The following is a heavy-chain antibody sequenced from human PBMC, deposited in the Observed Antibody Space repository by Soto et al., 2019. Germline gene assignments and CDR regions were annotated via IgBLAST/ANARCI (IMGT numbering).Heavy chain of an antibody. D-gene: IGHD3-22*01. J-gene: IGHJ4*02. CDR2: INHSGST. CDR1: GGSFSGYY. V-gene: IGHV4-34*01. Sequence: SETLSLTCAVYGGSFSGYYWSWIRQPPGKGLEWIGEINHSGSTNYNPSLKSRVTISVDTSKNQFSLKLSSVTAADTAVYYCARVSLIESSGYPYYFDYWGQVTLVTVSS. CDR3: ARVSLIESSGYPYYFDY.